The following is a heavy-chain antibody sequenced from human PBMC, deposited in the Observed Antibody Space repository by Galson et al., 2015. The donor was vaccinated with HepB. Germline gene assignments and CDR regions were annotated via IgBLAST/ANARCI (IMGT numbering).Heavy chain of an antibody. CDR1: GFTFSSYG. D-gene: IGHD6-19*01. CDR3: ASGSSSGWHYYYYYYGMDV. J-gene: IGHJ6*02. Sequence: SLRLSCAASGFTFSSYGMHWVRQAPGKGLEWVAVISYDGSNKYYADSVKGRFTISGDNSKNTLYLQMNSLRAEDTAVYYCASGSSSGWHYYYYYYGMDVWGQGTTVTVSS. CDR2: ISYDGSNK. V-gene: IGHV3-30*03.